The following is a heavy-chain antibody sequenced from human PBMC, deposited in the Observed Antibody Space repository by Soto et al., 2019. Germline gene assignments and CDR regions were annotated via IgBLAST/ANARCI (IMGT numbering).Heavy chain of an antibody. Sequence: QVQLQESGPGLVKPSGTLSLSCAVSGASISSSHWWNWVRQPPGKGLEWIGEIYHSGHTNYNPSLKSRVTISVDKSKNQFSLILTSMTAADTAVYYCAREEDVAVAGTSGGLDVWGQGTAVTVSS. J-gene: IGHJ6*02. CDR1: GASISSSHW. CDR3: AREEDVAVAGTSGGLDV. D-gene: IGHD6-19*01. CDR2: IYHSGHT. V-gene: IGHV4-4*02.